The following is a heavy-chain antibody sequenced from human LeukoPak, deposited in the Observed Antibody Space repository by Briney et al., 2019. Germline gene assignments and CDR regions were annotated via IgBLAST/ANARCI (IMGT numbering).Heavy chain of an antibody. CDR3: ALLVATSIVGATADV. D-gene: IGHD1-26*01. V-gene: IGHV4-30-2*01. CDR1: GGSISSSGYY. Sequence: SETLSLTCTVSGGSISSSGYYWGWIRQPPGKGLEWIGYIYHSGSTYYNPSLKSRVTISVDRSKNQFSLKLSSVTAADTAVYYCALLVATSIVGATADVWGQGTTVTVSS. J-gene: IGHJ6*02. CDR2: IYHSGST.